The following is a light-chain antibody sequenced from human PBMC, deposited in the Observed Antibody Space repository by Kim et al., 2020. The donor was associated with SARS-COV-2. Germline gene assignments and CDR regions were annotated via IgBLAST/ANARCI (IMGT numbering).Light chain of an antibody. CDR3: QKYDNVPHT. V-gene: IGKV1-27*01. Sequence: DIQMTQSPSSLSASVGDTVTITCRASQDISIYLAWYQQKPGKVPKLLISAASTLQSGVPSRFSGSGSETDFTLTISSLQPEDIATYFCQKYDNVPHTFGQGTRLEIK. J-gene: IGKJ5*01. CDR1: QDISIY. CDR2: AAS.